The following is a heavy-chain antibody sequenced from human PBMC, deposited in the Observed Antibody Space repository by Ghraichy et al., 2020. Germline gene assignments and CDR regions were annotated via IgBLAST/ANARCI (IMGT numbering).Heavy chain of an antibody. CDR3: ARYKVGGSYFDY. D-gene: IGHD3-16*01. Sequence: SETLSLTCTVSGGSISSYYWSWIRQPPGKGLEWIGYIYYSGSTNYNPSLKSRVTISVDTSKNQFSLKLSSVTAADTAVYYCARYKVGGSYFDYWGQGTLVTVSS. CDR2: IYYSGST. J-gene: IGHJ4*02. V-gene: IGHV4-59*01. CDR1: GGSISSYY.